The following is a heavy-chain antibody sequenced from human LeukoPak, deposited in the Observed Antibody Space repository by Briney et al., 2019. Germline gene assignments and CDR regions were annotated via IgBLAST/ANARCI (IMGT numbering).Heavy chain of an antibody. CDR1: GGTFSSYA. J-gene: IGHJ6*03. D-gene: IGHD1-1*01. CDR3: ARDLGLERPPYYYYYYMDV. V-gene: IGHV1-69*05. CDR2: IIPIFGTA. Sequence: SVKVSCKASGGTFSSYAISWVRQAPGQGLEWMGGIIPIFGTANYAQKFQGRVTITTDESTSTVYMELSSLRAEDTAVYYCARDLGLERPPYYYYYYMDVWGKGTTVTVSS.